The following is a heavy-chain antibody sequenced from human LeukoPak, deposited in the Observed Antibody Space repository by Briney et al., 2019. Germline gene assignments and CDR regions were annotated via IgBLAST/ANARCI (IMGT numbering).Heavy chain of an antibody. CDR3: ARGPRAYCSSTSCYPCYYYYYYMDV. CDR2: INHSGST. CDR1: GGSFSGYY. J-gene: IGHJ6*03. V-gene: IGHV4-34*01. Sequence: NPSETLSLTCAVYGGSFSGYYWSWIRQPPGKGLEWIGEINHSGSTNYNPSLKSRVTISVDTSKNQFSLKLSSVTAADTAVYYCARGPRAYCSSTSCYPCYYYYYYMDVWGKGTTVTVSS. D-gene: IGHD2-2*01.